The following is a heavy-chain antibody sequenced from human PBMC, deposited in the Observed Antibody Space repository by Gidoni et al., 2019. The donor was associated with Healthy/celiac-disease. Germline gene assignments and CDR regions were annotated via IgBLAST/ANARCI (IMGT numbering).Heavy chain of an antibody. D-gene: IGHD2-15*01. CDR1: GGSISSSNW. J-gene: IGHJ4*02. CDR3: ARAVYCSGGSCYWAWVDY. V-gene: IGHV4-4*02. Sequence: QVQLQESGPGLVKPSGTLSLTCAVSGGSISSSNWWSWVRQPPGKGLEWIGEIYHSGSTNYNPSLKSRVTISVDKSKNQFSLKLSSVTAADTAVYYCARAVYCSGGSCYWAWVDYWGQGTLVTVSS. CDR2: IYHSGST.